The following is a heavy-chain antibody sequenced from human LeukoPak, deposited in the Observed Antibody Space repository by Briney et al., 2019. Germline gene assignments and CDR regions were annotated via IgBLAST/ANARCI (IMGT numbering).Heavy chain of an antibody. D-gene: IGHD3-10*01. CDR1: GFTFSDYP. Sequence: GGSLRLSCAASGFTFSDYPMNWVRQAPGKGLEWVAVVSSDGTTKYYADSVKGRFTVSRDNSKNTLFLQWNSLNAENTAIYFCARGDISGIFDPWGQGTLVTVSS. CDR2: VSSDGTTK. V-gene: IGHV3-30*01. CDR3: ARGDISGIFDP. J-gene: IGHJ5*02.